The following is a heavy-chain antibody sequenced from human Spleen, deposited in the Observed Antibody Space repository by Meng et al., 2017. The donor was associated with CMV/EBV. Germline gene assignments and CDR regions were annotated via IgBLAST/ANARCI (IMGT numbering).Heavy chain of an antibody. CDR2: ISTSGSTI. J-gene: IGHJ4*02. V-gene: IGHV3-11*01. CDR1: GFTFTDYY. D-gene: IGHD2-2*02. Sequence: GESLKISCAASGFTFTDYYMSWIRQAPGKGLEWVSYISTSGSTIYYADSVKGRFAISRDNAKNSLSLQMNSLRAEDPAVYYCGTYCSSSSCYRGGEFDYWGQGTLVTVSS. CDR3: GTYCSSSSCYRGGEFDY.